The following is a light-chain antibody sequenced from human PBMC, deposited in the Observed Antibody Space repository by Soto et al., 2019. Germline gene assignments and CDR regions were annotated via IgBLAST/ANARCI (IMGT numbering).Light chain of an antibody. CDR2: DAS. CDR1: QSVSSY. V-gene: IGKV3-11*01. Sequence: EIVLTQSPATLSLSPWERATLSCRASQSVSSYLARYQQKPGQAPRLLIYDASNRATGIPARFSGSGSGTDFTLTISSLEPEDFAVYYCQQRSNWPSITFGQGTRLEIK. J-gene: IGKJ5*01. CDR3: QQRSNWPSIT.